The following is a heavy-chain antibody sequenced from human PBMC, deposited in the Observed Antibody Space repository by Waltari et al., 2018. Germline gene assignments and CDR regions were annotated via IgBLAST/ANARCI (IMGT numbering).Heavy chain of an antibody. J-gene: IGHJ3*02. CDR1: GYTFTSYA. CDR2: INAGNGNT. V-gene: IGHV1-3*01. Sequence: QVQLVQSGAEVKKPGASVEVSCKASGYTFTSYAMHWGRQAPGQRLEWMGWINAGNGNTKYSQKFQGRVTITRDTSASTAYMELSSLRSEDTAVYYCARVEGAAGLDIWGQGTMVTVSS. CDR3: ARVEGAAGLDI. D-gene: IGHD3-16*01.